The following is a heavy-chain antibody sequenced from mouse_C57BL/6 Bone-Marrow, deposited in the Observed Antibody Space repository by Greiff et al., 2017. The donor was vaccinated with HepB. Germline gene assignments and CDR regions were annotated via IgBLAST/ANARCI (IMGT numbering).Heavy chain of an antibody. CDR3: TRYPPHYGNYEFAY. CDR1: GYTFTDYE. D-gene: IGHD2-1*01. CDR2: IDPETGGT. V-gene: IGHV1-15*01. Sequence: VQLQQSGAELVRPGASVTLSCKASGYTFTDYEMHWVKQTPVHGLEWIGAIDPETGGTAYNQKFKGKAILTADKSSSTAYMELRSLTSEDSAVYYCTRYPPHYGNYEFAYWGQGTLVTVSA. J-gene: IGHJ3*01.